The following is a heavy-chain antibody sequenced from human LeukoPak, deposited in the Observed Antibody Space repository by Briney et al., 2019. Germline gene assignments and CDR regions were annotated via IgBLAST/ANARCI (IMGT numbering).Heavy chain of an antibody. CDR1: GYTFTGNN. D-gene: IGHD5-18*01. CDR3: ARHSYGYN. V-gene: IGHV1-2*02. J-gene: IGHJ4*02. CDR2: INPNSGGT. Sequence: ASVKVSCMASGYTFTGNNIHWVRQAPGQGLEWMGWINPNSGGTNYAQKFQGRVTMTRDTSISTAYMELSSLRSDDTAVYYCARHSYGYNWGQGTLVTVSS.